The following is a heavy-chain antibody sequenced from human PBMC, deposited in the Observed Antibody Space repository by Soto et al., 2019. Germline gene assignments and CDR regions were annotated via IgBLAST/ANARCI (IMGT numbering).Heavy chain of an antibody. CDR1: GFSLSNARMG. V-gene: IGHV2-26*01. D-gene: IGHD5-18*01. CDR2: IFSNDEK. Sequence: XAPTLVNPTETLTLTCTVSGFSLSNARMGVSWIRQPPGKALEWLAHIFSNDEKSYSTSLKSRLTISKDTSKSQVVLTMTNMDPVDTATYYCARSPPAMVPFDYWGQGTLVTVSS. CDR3: ARSPPAMVPFDY. J-gene: IGHJ4*02.